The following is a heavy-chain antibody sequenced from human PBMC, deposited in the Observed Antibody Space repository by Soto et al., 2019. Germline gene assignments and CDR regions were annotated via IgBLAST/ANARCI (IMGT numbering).Heavy chain of an antibody. CDR3: ARRYDSSGYYYVALGF. J-gene: IGHJ4*02. CDR2: INAGNGNT. V-gene: IGHV1-3*01. D-gene: IGHD3-22*01. CDR1: GYPFTSYA. Sequence: GSVKVYFKTSGYPFTSYAMHWVRQAPGQRLEWMGWINAGNGNTKYSQKFQGRVTITRDTSASTAYMELSSLRSEDTAVYYCARRYDSSGYYYVALGFWGQGTMVTVSS.